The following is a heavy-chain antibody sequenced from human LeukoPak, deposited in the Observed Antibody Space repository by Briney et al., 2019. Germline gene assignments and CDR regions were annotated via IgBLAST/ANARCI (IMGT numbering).Heavy chain of an antibody. CDR2: INHSGST. D-gene: IGHD5-12*01. V-gene: IGHV4-34*01. CDR3: ASGRWLPNFDY. J-gene: IGHJ4*02. Sequence: SETLSLTCAVCGGSFSGYYWSWIRQPPGKGLEWIGEINHSGSTNYNPSLKSRVTISVDTSKNQFSLKLSSVTAADTAVYYCASGRWLPNFDYWGQGTLVTVSS. CDR1: GGSFSGYY.